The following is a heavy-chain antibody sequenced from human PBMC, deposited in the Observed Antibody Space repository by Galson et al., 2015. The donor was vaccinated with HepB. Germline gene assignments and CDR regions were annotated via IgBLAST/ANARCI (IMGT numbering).Heavy chain of an antibody. D-gene: IGHD1-26*01. Sequence: SLRLSCAASGSTFSSYAMHWVRQAPGKGLEWVAVISYDGSNKYYADSVKGRFTISRDNSKNTLYLQMNSLRAEDTAVYYCARARELVADYWGQGTLVTVSS. CDR2: ISYDGSNK. V-gene: IGHV3-30-3*01. J-gene: IGHJ4*02. CDR1: GSTFSSYA. CDR3: ARARELVADY.